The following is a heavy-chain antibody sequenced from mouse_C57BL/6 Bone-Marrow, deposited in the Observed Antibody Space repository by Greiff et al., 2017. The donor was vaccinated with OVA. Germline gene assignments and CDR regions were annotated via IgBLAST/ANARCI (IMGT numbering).Heavy chain of an antibody. CDR1: GISITTGNYR. V-gene: IGHV3-5*01. J-gene: IGHJ3*01. CDR3: ARDGDYGYFFAY. D-gene: IGHD2-2*01. Sequence: VQLKESGPGLVKPSQTVFLTCTVTGISITTGNYRWSWIRQFPGNKLEWIGYIYYSGTITYNPSLTSRTTITRDTPKNQFFLEMNSLTAEDTATYDCARDGDYGYFFAYWGQGTLVTVSA. CDR2: IYYSGTI.